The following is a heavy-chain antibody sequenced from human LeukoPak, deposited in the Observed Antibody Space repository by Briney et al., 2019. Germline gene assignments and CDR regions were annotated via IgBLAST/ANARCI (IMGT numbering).Heavy chain of an antibody. CDR1: GYTFTSYG. CDR2: ISAYNGNT. Sequence: ASVKVSCKASGYTFTSYGISWVRQAPGQGLEWMGWISAYNGNTNYAQKLQGRVTMTTDTSTSTAYMELRSLRSDDTAVYYCARDGSGWIYYYYCYMDVWGKGTTVTISS. CDR3: ARDGSGWIYYYYCYMDV. V-gene: IGHV1-18*01. J-gene: IGHJ6*03. D-gene: IGHD6-19*01.